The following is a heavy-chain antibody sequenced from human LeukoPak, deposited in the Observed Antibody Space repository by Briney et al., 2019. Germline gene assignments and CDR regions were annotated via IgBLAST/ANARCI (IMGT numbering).Heavy chain of an antibody. Sequence: PGGSLRLSCAASGFTFSSYGMHWVRQAPGKGLEWVAFIRYDGSNKYYADSVKDRFIISRDNSKNTLYLQMNSLRAEDTALYYCARDASSHCSGGGCYAPEFRFDLWGQGTLVTVSS. CDR2: IRYDGSNK. J-gene: IGHJ5*02. D-gene: IGHD2-15*01. CDR3: ARDASSHCSGGGCYAPEFRFDL. V-gene: IGHV3-30*02. CDR1: GFTFSSYG.